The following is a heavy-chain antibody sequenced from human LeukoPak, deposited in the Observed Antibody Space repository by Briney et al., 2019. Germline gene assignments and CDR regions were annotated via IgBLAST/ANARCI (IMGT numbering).Heavy chain of an antibody. CDR2: IKYDGRYA. Sequence: GGSLRLSCAASGFTFSRNWMHWVRLGSGKGLVWVSRIKYDGRYANYADSVKGRFTISRDNAKNTLYLQMNSLRAEDTAVYFCVRENDKYSFDIWGQGTMVTVSS. V-gene: IGHV3-74*01. J-gene: IGHJ3*02. CDR3: VRENDKYSFDI. D-gene: IGHD1-1*01. CDR1: GFTFSRNW.